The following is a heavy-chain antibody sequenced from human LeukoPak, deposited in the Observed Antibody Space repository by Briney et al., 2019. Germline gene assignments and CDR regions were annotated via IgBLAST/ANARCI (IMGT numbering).Heavy chain of an antibody. CDR3: ARTASSYVSTHPSDY. D-gene: IGHD3-10*02. CDR1: GFTVSTTY. CDR2: IYSGGST. Sequence: PGGSLRLSCAASGFTVSTTYMSWVRQAPGKGLEWVSLIYSGGSTYYAASVKGRFTISRGIPKNTLYLQMSSLRAEDTAVYYCARTASSYVSTHPSDYWGQGTLVTVSS. J-gene: IGHJ4*02. V-gene: IGHV3-53*01.